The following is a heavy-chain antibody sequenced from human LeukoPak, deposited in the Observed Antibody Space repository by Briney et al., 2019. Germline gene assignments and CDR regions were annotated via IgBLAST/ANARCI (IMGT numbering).Heavy chain of an antibody. Sequence: EASVTVSCTASGYTFTNYYIHWVRQAPGQGLEWMGWINPNSGGRNYAQKFQGRVTMTRDTSATYMELSRLTSDDTAVYYCARAYSGYEAFDYWGQGTLVTVSS. CDR3: ARAYSGYEAFDY. CDR2: INPNSGGR. CDR1: GYTFTNYY. V-gene: IGHV1-2*02. D-gene: IGHD5-12*01. J-gene: IGHJ4*02.